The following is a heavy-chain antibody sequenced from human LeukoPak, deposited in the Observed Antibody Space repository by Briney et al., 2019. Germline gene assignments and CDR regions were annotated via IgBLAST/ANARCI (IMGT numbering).Heavy chain of an antibody. Sequence: PGGSLRLSCAASGFTFSSYAMHWVRQAPGKGLEWVAFISYDGSNKYYADSVKGRFTISRDNSKNTLYLQMNSLRAEDTAMYYCARDPYQVPSLDAFDIWGQGTMVTVSS. D-gene: IGHD2-2*01. CDR2: ISYDGSNK. CDR1: GFTFSSYA. CDR3: ARDPYQVPSLDAFDI. J-gene: IGHJ3*02. V-gene: IGHV3-30-3*01.